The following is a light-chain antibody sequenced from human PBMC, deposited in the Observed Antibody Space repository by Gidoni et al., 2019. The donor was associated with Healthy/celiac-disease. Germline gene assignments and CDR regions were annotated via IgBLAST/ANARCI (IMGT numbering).Light chain of an antibody. Sequence: QSALTQPPSASGSPGQSVTISCTGTSSDVGGYNYVSWYQQPPGKATKLMIYEFSKRPSGVPDRFSGSKSGNTASLTVSGLQAEDEADYYCSSYAGSNNFRVFGGGTKLTVL. V-gene: IGLV2-8*01. J-gene: IGLJ2*01. CDR3: SSYAGSNNFRV. CDR1: SSDVGGYNY. CDR2: EFS.